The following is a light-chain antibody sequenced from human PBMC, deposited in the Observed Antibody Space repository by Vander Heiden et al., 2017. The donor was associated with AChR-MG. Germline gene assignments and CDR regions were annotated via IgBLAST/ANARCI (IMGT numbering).Light chain of an antibody. CDR2: GNN. CDR1: SSNIGSNT. J-gene: IGLJ2*01. V-gene: IGLV1-44*01. CDR3: SAWDDSLNGHVV. Sequence: HSLLTQPPSASGPPAQRVTISCSGSSSNIGSNTVNWYQQLPGTAPTVLIYGNNQRPSGVPDRFSGSKSGTSASLAISGLQSEDEADYYCSAWDDSLNGHVVFGGGTKLTVL.